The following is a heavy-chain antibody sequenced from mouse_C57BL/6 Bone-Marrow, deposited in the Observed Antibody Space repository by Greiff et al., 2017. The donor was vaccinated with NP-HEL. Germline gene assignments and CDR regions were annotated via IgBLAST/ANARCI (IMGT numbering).Heavy chain of an antibody. J-gene: IGHJ3*01. CDR3: ARERNGNYESGFAY. CDR2: INPYNGGT. Sequence: EVQLQQSGPVLVKPGASVKMSCKASGYTFTDYYMNWVKQSHGKSLEWIGVINPYNGGTSYNQKFKGKATLTVDKSSSTAYMELNSLTSEDYAVYDCARERNGNYESGFAYWGQGTLVTVSA. CDR1: GYTFTDYY. V-gene: IGHV1-19*01. D-gene: IGHD2-1*01.